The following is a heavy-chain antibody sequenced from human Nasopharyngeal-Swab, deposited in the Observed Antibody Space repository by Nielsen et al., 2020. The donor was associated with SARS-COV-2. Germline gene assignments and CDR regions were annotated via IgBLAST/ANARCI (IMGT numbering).Heavy chain of an antibody. CDR3: ARSDTGVLGMDV. J-gene: IGHJ6*02. V-gene: IGHV1-18*04. CDR2: ISAYNGNT. Sequence: ASVKVSCKASGYTFTSYGISWVRQAPGQGLEWMGWISAYNGNTNYAQKFQGRVTMTRNTSISTAYMELSSLRSEDTAVYYCARSDTGVLGMDVWGQGTTVTVSS. D-gene: IGHD4-23*01. CDR1: GYTFTSYG.